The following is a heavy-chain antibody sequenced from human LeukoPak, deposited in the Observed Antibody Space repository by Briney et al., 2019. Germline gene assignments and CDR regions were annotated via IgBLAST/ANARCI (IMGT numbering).Heavy chain of an antibody. V-gene: IGHV4-30-4*01. CDR3: ARRFLWFGESSGTFDY. CDR1: GGSISSGDYY. CDR2: IYESGDT. J-gene: IGHJ4*02. D-gene: IGHD3-10*01. Sequence: SQTLSLTCTVSGGSISSGDYYWSWIRQPPGKGLEWIGYIYESGDTRYNPSLKSRVIISVDTSKNQFSLKLSSVTAADTAVYYCARRFLWFGESSGTFDYWGQGTLVTVSS.